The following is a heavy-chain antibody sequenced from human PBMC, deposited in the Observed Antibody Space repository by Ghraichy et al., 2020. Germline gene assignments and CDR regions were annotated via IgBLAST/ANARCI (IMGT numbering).Heavy chain of an antibody. CDR3: ARERGSSSSGGVYYFDY. D-gene: IGHD6-6*01. V-gene: IGHV3-48*01. CDR2: ISSSISNI. Sequence: GGSLRLSCAASGFTFSSYSMNWVRQAPGKGLEWVSYISSSISNIYYADSVKGRFTISRDNAKNSLYLQMNSLRAEDTAVYYCARERGSSSSGGVYYFDYWGQGTLVTVSS. CDR1: GFTFSSYS. J-gene: IGHJ4*02.